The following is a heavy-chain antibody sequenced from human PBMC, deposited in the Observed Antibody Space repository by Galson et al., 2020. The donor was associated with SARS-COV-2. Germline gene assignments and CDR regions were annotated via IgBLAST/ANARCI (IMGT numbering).Heavy chain of an antibody. V-gene: IGHV4-31*03. D-gene: IGHD4-17*01. CDR1: GGSISSGGYY. CDR2: IYYSGST. J-gene: IGHJ4*02. CDR3: ARGTTVTTLRY. Sequence: PSETLSLTCTVSGGSISSGGYYWSWIRQHPGKGLEWIGYIYYSGSTYYNPSLKSRVTISVDTSKNQFSLKLSSVTAADTAVYYCARGTTVTTLRYWGQGTLVTVSS.